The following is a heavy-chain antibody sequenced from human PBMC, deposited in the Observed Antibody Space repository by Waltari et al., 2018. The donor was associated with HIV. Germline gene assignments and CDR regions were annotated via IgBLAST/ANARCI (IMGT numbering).Heavy chain of an antibody. CDR3: ARTPYDTSGYCFDY. Sequence: QVQLVESGGGVVQPGRSLRLSCAASGFTFSSYGMHWVRQAPGKGLGWLAFVWYDGKNKYYADSVKGRFTVSRDNSKYTLFLQMNSLRVDDTAVYYCARTPYDTSGYCFDYWGQGTLVTVSS. CDR1: GFTFSSYG. J-gene: IGHJ4*02. D-gene: IGHD3-22*01. V-gene: IGHV3-33*01. CDR2: VWYDGKNK.